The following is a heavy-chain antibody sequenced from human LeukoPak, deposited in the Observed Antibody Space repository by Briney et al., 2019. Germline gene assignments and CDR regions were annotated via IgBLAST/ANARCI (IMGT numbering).Heavy chain of an antibody. V-gene: IGHV3-23*01. Sequence: PGRSLRLSCAASGFTFSSYAMSWVRQAPGKGLEWVSAISGSGGSTYYADSVKGRFTISRDNSKNTLYLQMNSLRAEDTAVYYCAKDAPYYYDSSGYYYFDYWGQGTLVTVSS. CDR1: GFTFSSYA. CDR2: ISGSGGST. CDR3: AKDAPYYYDSSGYYYFDY. J-gene: IGHJ4*02. D-gene: IGHD3-22*01.